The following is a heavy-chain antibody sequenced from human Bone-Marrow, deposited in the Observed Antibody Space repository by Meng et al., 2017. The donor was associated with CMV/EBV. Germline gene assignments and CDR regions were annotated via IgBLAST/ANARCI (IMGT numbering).Heavy chain of an antibody. V-gene: IGHV4-39*07. CDR3: ARSVVPAAVYDY. CDR2: IYYSGST. Sequence: SETLSLTCTVSGGSISSGGYYWSWIRQPPGKGLEWIGSIYYSGSTYYNPSLKSRVTISVDTSKNQFSLKLSSVTAADTAVYYCARSVVPAAVYDYWGQGTLVTVSS. D-gene: IGHD2-2*01. CDR1: GGSISSGGYY. J-gene: IGHJ4*02.